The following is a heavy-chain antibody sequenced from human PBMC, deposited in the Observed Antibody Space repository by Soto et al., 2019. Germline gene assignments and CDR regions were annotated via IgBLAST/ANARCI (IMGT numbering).Heavy chain of an antibody. V-gene: IGHV1-18*01. D-gene: IGHD2-15*01. J-gene: IGHJ2*01. CDR2: ISAYNVNT. CDR3: ARAGYCSGGSCYSRYFDL. Sequence: QVQLVQSGAEVKKPGASVKVSCKASGYTFTNYGISWVRQAPGQGLEWMGWISAYNVNTNYAQNLQGRVTMTTDTSTSTAYMELRSLGFDDTAVYYCARAGYCSGGSCYSRYFDLWGRGTLVTVSS. CDR1: GYTFTNYG.